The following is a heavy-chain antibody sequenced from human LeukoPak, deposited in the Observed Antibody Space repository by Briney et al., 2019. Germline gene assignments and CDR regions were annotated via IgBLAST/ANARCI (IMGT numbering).Heavy chain of an antibody. V-gene: IGHV1-2*02. CDR1: GYTFTGYY. CDR2: INPNSGGT. D-gene: IGHD3-10*01. CDR3: ARRYFLSGNYYTDY. Sequence: RASVKVSCKASGYTFTGYYMHWVRQAPGQGLEWMGWINPNSGGTNYAQNFQGRVTMTRDTSITTAYMELSRLRSDDTAVYHCARRYFLSGNYYTDYWGQGTLVTVSS. J-gene: IGHJ4*02.